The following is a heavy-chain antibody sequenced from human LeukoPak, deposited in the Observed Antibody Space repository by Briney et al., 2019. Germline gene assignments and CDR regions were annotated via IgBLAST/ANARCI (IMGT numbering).Heavy chain of an antibody. V-gene: IGHV3-23*01. CDR1: GFTFSSYA. J-gene: IGHJ5*02. CDR3: AKDRGWYCSGGSCYEYNWFDP. Sequence: GGSLRLSCAASGFTFSSYAMSWVRQAPGKGLEWVSAISGSGGSTYYADSVKGRFTISRDNSKNTLYLQMNSLRAEDTAVYHCAKDRGWYCSGGSCYEYNWFDPWGQGTLVTVSS. CDR2: ISGSGGST. D-gene: IGHD2-15*01.